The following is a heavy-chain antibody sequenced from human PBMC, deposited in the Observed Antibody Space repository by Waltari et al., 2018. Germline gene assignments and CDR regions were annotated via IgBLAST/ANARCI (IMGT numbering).Heavy chain of an antibody. D-gene: IGHD6-6*01. CDR2: IRSKAYGGTT. J-gene: IGHJ1*01. Sequence: EVQLVESGGGLVQPGRSLRLSCTASGFTFGDYAMSWVSQDPGKGLGWVGFIRSKAYGGTTEYAASVKGRFTISRDDSKSIAYLQMNSLKTEDTAVYYCTRDVRYSSSPSRLGYFQHWGQGTLVTVSS. CDR1: GFTFGDYA. CDR3: TRDVRYSSSPSRLGYFQH. V-gene: IGHV3-49*04.